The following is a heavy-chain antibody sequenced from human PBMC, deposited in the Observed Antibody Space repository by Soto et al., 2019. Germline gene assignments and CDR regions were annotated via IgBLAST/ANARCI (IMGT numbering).Heavy chain of an antibody. Sequence: QVQLVQSGAEVKKPGASVKVSCKTSGYTFTGYGINWVRQAPGHGLEWMGWISVFNGNIKYGQNIQDRVIMTTDTSTSTAYMELRSLRSDDTAVYFCGRDGSGGIIDSWGQGTMLIVSS. CDR3: GRDGSGGIIDS. D-gene: IGHD2-15*01. J-gene: IGHJ3*01. V-gene: IGHV1-18*01. CDR2: ISVFNGNI. CDR1: GYTFTGYG.